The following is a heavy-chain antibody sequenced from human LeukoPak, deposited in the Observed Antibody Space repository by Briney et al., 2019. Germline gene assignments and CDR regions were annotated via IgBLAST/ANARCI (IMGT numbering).Heavy chain of an antibody. CDR2: ISPSGDNT. CDR3: AKTDCTSTSCYIGWFDP. CDR1: GFTFSDYG. J-gene: IGHJ5*02. V-gene: IGHV3-23*01. D-gene: IGHD2-2*02. Sequence: GGSPRLSCVASGFTFSDYGMNWVRQAPGKGLEWVSAISPSGDNTYYADSMKGRFTISRDNSRNTLYLQVNTLRAADTALYYCAKTDCTSTSCYIGWFDPWGQGTLVTVSS.